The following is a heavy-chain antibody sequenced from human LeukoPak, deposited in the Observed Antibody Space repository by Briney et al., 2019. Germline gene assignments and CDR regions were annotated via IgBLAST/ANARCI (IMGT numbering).Heavy chain of an antibody. Sequence: SGGSLRLSCAASGFTFSSYSMNWVRQAPGKGLEWVSSISSSSSYIYYADSVKGRFTISRDNAKNSLYLQMNSLRAEDTAVYYCARAARKYYYDSSGYYYFDHWGQGTLVTVSS. V-gene: IGHV3-21*01. D-gene: IGHD3-22*01. CDR3: ARAARKYYYDSSGYYYFDH. J-gene: IGHJ4*02. CDR2: ISSSSSYI. CDR1: GFTFSSYS.